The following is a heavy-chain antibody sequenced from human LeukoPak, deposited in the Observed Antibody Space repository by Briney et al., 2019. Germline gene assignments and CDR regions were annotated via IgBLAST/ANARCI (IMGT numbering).Heavy chain of an antibody. CDR3: ARIMNSSPDY. CDR2: IKEDGSEK. J-gene: IGHJ4*02. CDR1: GFISSGAW. Sequence: PGGSLRLSCAASGFISSGAWMSWVRQAPGKGLEWVANIKEDGSEKRYVDSVNGRFTISRDNAKNSVYLQMNSLRAEDTAVYYCARIMNSSPDYWGQGTLVTVSS. V-gene: IGHV3-7*01. D-gene: IGHD6-13*01.